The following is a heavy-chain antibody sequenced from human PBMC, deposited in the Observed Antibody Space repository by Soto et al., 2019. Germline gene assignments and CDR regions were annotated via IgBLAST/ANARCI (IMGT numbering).Heavy chain of an antibody. J-gene: IGHJ6*02. D-gene: IGHD5-12*01. Sequence: VQLLDSGGGLVQPGGSLRLSCAASGFMFSCCAMSWVRQAPGKGLEWVALVWYDGGNKYYADSVKGRFTISRDNSKNTLYLQMNSLRDEDTAVYYCVRAAGYSGNDYVYYYGMDVWGQGTTVTVSS. CDR3: VRAAGYSGNDYVYYYGMDV. CDR1: GFMFSCCA. V-gene: IGHV3-33*08. CDR2: VWYDGGNK.